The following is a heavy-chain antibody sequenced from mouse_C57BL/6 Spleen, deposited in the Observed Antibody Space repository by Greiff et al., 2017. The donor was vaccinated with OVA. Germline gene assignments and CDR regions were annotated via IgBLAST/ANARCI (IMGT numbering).Heavy chain of an antibody. CDR3: ARTFYYGSSSYYFDY. CDR2: LWSGGGT. CDR1: GFSLTSYA. D-gene: IGHD1-1*01. V-gene: IGHV2-9-1*01. Sequence: QVQLKESGPGLVAPSQSLSITCTVSGFSLTSYALSCVRQPPRKGLEWLVVLWSGGGTNYNSALKSRLSISKDNSKSQVFLKMNSLQTDDTARYYCARTFYYGSSSYYFDYWGQGTTLTVSS. J-gene: IGHJ2*01.